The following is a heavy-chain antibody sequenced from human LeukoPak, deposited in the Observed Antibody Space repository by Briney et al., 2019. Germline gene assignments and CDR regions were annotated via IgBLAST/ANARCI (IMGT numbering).Heavy chain of an antibody. Sequence: GGSLRLSCAASGFTFSNYAMSWVRQAPGKGLEWVSAFSPSGGGTYYADSVKGRFTISRDNSKNTLYLQMNSLRAEDTAVYYCARDDGSYSRSPGFDYWGQGTLVTVSS. CDR1: GFTFSNYA. J-gene: IGHJ4*02. D-gene: IGHD1-26*01. V-gene: IGHV3-23*01. CDR3: ARDDGSYSRSPGFDY. CDR2: FSPSGGGT.